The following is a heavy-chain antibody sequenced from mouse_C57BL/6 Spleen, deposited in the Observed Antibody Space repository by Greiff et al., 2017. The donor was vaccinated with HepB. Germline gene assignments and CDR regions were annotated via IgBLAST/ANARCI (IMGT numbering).Heavy chain of an antibody. J-gene: IGHJ1*03. Sequence: EVQLQQSGAELVRPGASVKLSCTASGFNIKDDYMHWVKQRPEQGLEWIGWIDPANGDTEYASKFQGKATITADTSSNTAYLQLSSLTSEDTAVYYYTRDYYGSSYPWGTGTTVTVSS. CDR1: GFNIKDDY. D-gene: IGHD1-1*01. CDR2: IDPANGDT. V-gene: IGHV14-4*01. CDR3: TRDYYGSSYP.